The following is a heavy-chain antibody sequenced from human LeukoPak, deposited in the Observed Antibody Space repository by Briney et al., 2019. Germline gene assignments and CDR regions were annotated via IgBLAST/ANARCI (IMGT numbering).Heavy chain of an antibody. CDR1: GYTITGYF. V-gene: IGHV1-2*02. CDR3: ARALVTNTHRSHNWFDP. CDR2: INPNNGGT. J-gene: IGHJ5*02. D-gene: IGHD2-15*01. Sequence: ASVKVSCKASGYTITGYFMHWVRQAPGQGLEWMGWINPNNGGTNYAQKFQGRVTMTRDTSIGTAYMELSSLKSDDTAVYYCARALVTNTHRSHNWFDPWGQGTLVTVSS.